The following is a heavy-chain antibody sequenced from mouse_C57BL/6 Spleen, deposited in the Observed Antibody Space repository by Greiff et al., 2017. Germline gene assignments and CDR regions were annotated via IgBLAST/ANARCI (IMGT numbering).Heavy chain of an antibody. CDR1: GYTFTSYW. CDR3: TRNGLYGSRLDY. Sequence: VHVKQSGTVLARPGASVKMSCKTSGYTFTSYWMHWVKPRPGQGLEWIGAIYPGNSDTSYNQKFKGKAKLTAVTSASPAYMELSSLTNEDSAVYYCTRNGLYGSRLDYWGQGTTLTVSS. V-gene: IGHV1-5*01. J-gene: IGHJ2*01. D-gene: IGHD1-1*01. CDR2: IYPGNSDT.